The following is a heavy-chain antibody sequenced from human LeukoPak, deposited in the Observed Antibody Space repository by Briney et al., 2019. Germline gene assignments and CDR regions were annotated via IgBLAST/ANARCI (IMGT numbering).Heavy chain of an antibody. CDR3: ARAQQWLVPNFDY. J-gene: IGHJ4*02. V-gene: IGHV4-59*01. Sequence: TSETLSLTCTVSGGSISSYYWNWIRQPPGKGLEWIGYIYYSGNTNYNPSLKSRVTISVDTSKNQFSLNLTSVTAADTAVYYCARAQQWLVPNFDYWGQGTLVTVSS. D-gene: IGHD6-19*01. CDR1: GGSISSYY. CDR2: IYYSGNT.